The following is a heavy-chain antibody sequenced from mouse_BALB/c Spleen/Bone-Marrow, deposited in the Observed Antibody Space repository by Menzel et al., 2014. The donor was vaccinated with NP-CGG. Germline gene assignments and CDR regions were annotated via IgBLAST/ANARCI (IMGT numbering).Heavy chain of an antibody. V-gene: IGHV1S22*01. CDR1: GYTFTSYW. CDR3: TRSGGNYNFAY. D-gene: IGHD2-1*01. J-gene: IGHJ3*01. Sequence: GSELVRPGASVKLSCKASGYTFTSYWMHWVKQRHGQGLEWIGNVYPGNDNSNYDEKFKSKGTLTVDTSSSTAYMHLSSLTSEDSAVYYCTRSGGNYNFAYWGQGTLVTVSA. CDR2: VYPGNDNS.